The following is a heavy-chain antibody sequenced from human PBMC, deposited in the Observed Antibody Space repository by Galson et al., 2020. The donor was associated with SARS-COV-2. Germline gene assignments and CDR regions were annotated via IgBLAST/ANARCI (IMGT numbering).Heavy chain of an antibody. Sequence: GGSLKISCAASGFTFSNYGMGWVRQAPGKGLEFVSAISHSGSDTYYADSVKGRFTISRDNSKNTLYVQMNNLRAEYSALYYCAKERGHALPFDYWGQGTLVTVSS. CDR3: AKERGHALPFDY. CDR2: ISHSGSDT. V-gene: IGHV3-23*01. CDR1: GFTFSNYG. D-gene: IGHD1-26*01. J-gene: IGHJ4*02.